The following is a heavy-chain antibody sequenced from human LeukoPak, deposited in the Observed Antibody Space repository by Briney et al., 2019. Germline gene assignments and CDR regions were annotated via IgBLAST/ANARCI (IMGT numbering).Heavy chain of an antibody. CDR2: IYYSGST. D-gene: IGHD2-21*01. J-gene: IGHJ5*02. Sequence: SETLSLTCTVSGGSISSGGYYWSWIRQHPGKGLEWIGYIYYSGSTYYNPSLKSRVTISVDTSKNQFSLKLSSVTAADTAVYYCARGCDSAFDPWGQGTLVTVSS. CDR3: ARGCDSAFDP. V-gene: IGHV4-31*03. CDR1: GGSISSGGYY.